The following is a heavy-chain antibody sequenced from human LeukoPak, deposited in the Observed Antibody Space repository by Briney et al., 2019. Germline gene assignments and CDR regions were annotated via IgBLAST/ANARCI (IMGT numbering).Heavy chain of an antibody. Sequence: SETLSLTCTVSGGSIISSDYHWGWVRQPPGKGLEWIGTISYSGNTDYNPSLRSRVTISVDTSNNQLSLRLGSVTAADTAVYHCARHCCSGPAKRVFDIWGQGTMVTVSS. CDR1: GGSIISSDYH. J-gene: IGHJ3*02. D-gene: IGHD2-15*01. V-gene: IGHV4-39*01. CDR3: ARHCCSGPAKRVFDI. CDR2: ISYSGNT.